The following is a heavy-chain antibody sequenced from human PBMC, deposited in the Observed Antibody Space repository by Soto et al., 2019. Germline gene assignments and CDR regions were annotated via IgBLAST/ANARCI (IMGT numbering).Heavy chain of an antibody. D-gene: IGHD3-9*01. CDR3: ARGNYDILTGFKVDYYYMDV. V-gene: IGHV3-21*01. Sequence: GGSLRLSCAASGFTFSSYSMNWVRQAPGKGLEWVSSISSSSSYIYYADSVKGRFTISRDNAKNSLYLQMNSLRAEDTAVYYCARGNYDILTGFKVDYYYMDVWGKGTTVTVSS. CDR1: GFTFSSYS. J-gene: IGHJ6*03. CDR2: ISSSSSYI.